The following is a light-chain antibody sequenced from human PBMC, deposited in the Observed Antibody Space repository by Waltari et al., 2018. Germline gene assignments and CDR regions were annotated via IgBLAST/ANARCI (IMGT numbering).Light chain of an antibody. Sequence: EVVLTQSPGTLSLSPGETATLSCRASQSIGRYLVWYQQKSGQAPRLLIYGASTRATGIPDRFSGSWSGTDFSLTISRLEAEDFAVYYCQNHERLPATFGQGTKVEIK. J-gene: IGKJ1*01. CDR2: GAS. CDR3: QNHERLPAT. CDR1: QSIGRY. V-gene: IGKV3-20*01.